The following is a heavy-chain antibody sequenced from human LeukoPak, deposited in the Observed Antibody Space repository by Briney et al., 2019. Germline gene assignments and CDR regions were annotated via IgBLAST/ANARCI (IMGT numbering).Heavy chain of an antibody. CDR1: GFSFSNAW. J-gene: IGHJ4*02. CDR2: IKSKTDGGTA. D-gene: IGHD3-9*01. V-gene: IGHV3-15*07. Sequence: GGSLRLSCAASGFSFSNAWMNWVRQAPGKGLEWVGRIKSKTDGGTADYAAPVKGRSTISRDDSENTLYLQMNSLKAEDTAVYYCTTPYPYYDILTGYRPFDFWGQGAQVTVSS. CDR3: TTPYPYYDILTGYRPFDF.